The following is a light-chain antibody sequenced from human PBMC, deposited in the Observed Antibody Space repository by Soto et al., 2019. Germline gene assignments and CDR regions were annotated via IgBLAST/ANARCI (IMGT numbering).Light chain of an antibody. CDR3: MQALQAPFT. J-gene: IGKJ3*01. V-gene: IGKV2-28*01. CDR1: QSLLHSNGYNY. Sequence: EIVMTQSPLSLPVTPGEPASISCKSSQSLLHSNGYNYLDWYLQKPGQSPQLLIYSGSNRASGVPHRFSGSGSGTDFTLKISRVEAEDVAVYYCMQALQAPFTFGPGTKVDIK. CDR2: SGS.